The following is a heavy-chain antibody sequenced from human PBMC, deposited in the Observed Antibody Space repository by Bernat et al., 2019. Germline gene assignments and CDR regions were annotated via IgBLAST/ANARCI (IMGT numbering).Heavy chain of an antibody. CDR1: GFTFGSYG. V-gene: IGHV3-33*01. CDR2: IWYDGSNK. Sequence: QVQLVESGGGVVQPGRSLRLSCAASGFTFGSYGMHWIRQAPGKGLEWVAVIWYDGSNKYYADSVKGRFTISRDNSNNTLYLQMNSLRAEDTAVYYCARDLNYYDSSGPTGYWGQGTLVTVSS. J-gene: IGHJ4*02. D-gene: IGHD3-22*01. CDR3: ARDLNYYDSSGPTGY.